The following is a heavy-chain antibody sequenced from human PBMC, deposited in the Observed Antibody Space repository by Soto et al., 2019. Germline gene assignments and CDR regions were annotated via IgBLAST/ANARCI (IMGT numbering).Heavy chain of an antibody. V-gene: IGHV1-69*13. J-gene: IGHJ6*02. Sequence: SVKVSCKASGGTFRSYSISWVRQAPGQGLEWMGGIIPIFDITNYAQKFQGRVTITADESTSTAYMELSSLGSDDTAVYYCARPGEGGYSSNHHYYYALDVWGQGTTVTVSS. CDR1: GGTFRSYS. D-gene: IGHD3-22*01. CDR2: IIPIFDIT. CDR3: ARPGEGGYSSNHHYYYALDV.